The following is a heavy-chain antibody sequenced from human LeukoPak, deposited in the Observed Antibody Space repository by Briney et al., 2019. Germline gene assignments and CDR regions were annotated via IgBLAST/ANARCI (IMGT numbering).Heavy chain of an antibody. CDR2: INPSGGST. Sequence: ASVKVSCKASGYTFTYYYIHWVRQAPGQGLEWMGIINPSGGSTNYAQKFQGRVTLTRDTSTSTVYMELSSLRSEDTAVYYCARVISGYKRRRGLDYWGQGTLVTVSS. J-gene: IGHJ4*02. CDR3: ARVISGYKRRRGLDY. CDR1: GYTFTYYY. V-gene: IGHV1-46*01. D-gene: IGHD5-12*01.